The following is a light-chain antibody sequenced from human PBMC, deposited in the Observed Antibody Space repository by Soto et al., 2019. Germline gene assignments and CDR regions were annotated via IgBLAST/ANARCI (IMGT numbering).Light chain of an antibody. CDR2: DAS. Sequence: EFVLTQSPGTLSLSPGERATLSCRASQTVRNNYLAWYQQKPGQAPRLLIYDASSRATGIPDRFSGGGSGTDFTLTISRLEPEDFAVYYCQQYLTIPRTFGQGTKLEIK. V-gene: IGKV3-20*01. CDR1: QTVRNNY. J-gene: IGKJ2*01. CDR3: QQYLTIPRT.